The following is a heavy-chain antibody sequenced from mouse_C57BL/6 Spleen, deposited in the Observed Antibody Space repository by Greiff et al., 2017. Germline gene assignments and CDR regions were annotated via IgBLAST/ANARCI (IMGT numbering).Heavy chain of an antibody. CDR3: ARPIYYDYDVAY. J-gene: IGHJ3*01. V-gene: IGHV5-17*01. CDR2: ISSGSSTI. Sequence: DVKLVESGGGLVKPGGSLKLSCAASGFTFSDYGMHWVRQAPEKGLEWVAYISSGSSTIYYADTVKGRFTISRDNAKNTLFLQMTSLRSEDTAMYYCARPIYYDYDVAYWGQGTLVTVSA. CDR1: GFTFSDYG. D-gene: IGHD2-4*01.